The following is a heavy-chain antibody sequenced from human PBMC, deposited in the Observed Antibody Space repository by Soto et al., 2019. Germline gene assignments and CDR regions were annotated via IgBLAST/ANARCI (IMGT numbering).Heavy chain of an antibody. CDR3: TREARGYSYGPLGY. J-gene: IGHJ4*02. V-gene: IGHV1-2*02. Sequence: QGQLVQSGAELKKPGASVKVSCKTSGFTFTGYYLHWVRQAPGQGLEWMGWINPNSGDTKYAQTFQGRVTLTRDRSITTAYMELSRLRSDDTAMYFCTREARGYSYGPLGYWGQGTLVTVSS. D-gene: IGHD5-18*01. CDR2: INPNSGDT. CDR1: GFTFTGYY.